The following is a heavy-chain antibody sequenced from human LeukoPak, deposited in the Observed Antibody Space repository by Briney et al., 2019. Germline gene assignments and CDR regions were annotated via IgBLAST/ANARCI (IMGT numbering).Heavy chain of an antibody. V-gene: IGHV4-39*01. Sequence: SETLSLTCTVAGGSISSSSYYWGWIRQPPGKGLEWIGSIYNGGSTYYNPSLKSRVTISVDTSKNQFSLKLSSVTAADTAVYYCASDCSSISCYGSDYWGQGTLVTVSS. D-gene: IGHD2-2*01. CDR2: IYNGGST. CDR3: ASDCSSISCYGSDY. CDR1: GGSISSSSYY. J-gene: IGHJ4*02.